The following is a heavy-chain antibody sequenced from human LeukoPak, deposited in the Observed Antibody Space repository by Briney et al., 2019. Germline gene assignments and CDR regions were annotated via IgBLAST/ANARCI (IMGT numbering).Heavy chain of an antibody. CDR1: GGSFSGYY. V-gene: IGHV4-34*01. Sequence: PSETLSLTCAVYGGSFSGYYWSWIRQPPGKGLEWIGEINHSGSTNYNPSLKSRATISVDTSKNQFSLKLSSVTAADTAVYYCARALRYFDWRSDAFDIWGQGTMVTVSS. CDR3: ARALRYFDWRSDAFDI. D-gene: IGHD3-9*01. J-gene: IGHJ3*02. CDR2: INHSGST.